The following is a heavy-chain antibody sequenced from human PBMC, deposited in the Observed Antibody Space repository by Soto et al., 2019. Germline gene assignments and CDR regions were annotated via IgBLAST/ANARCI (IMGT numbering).Heavy chain of an antibody. J-gene: IGHJ5*02. Sequence: SGPTLVNPTQTLTLTCTFSGFSLSTSGVGVGWIRQPPGKALEWLALIYWDDDKRYSPSLKSRLTITKDTSKNQVVLTMTNMDPVDTATYYCAHIRDYDFWSGNGYNWFDPWGQGTLVTVSS. D-gene: IGHD3-3*01. CDR3: AHIRDYDFWSGNGYNWFDP. CDR1: GFSLSTSGVG. V-gene: IGHV2-5*02. CDR2: IYWDDDK.